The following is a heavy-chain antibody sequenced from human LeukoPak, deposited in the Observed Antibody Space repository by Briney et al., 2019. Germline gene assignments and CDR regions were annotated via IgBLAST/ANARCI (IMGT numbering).Heavy chain of an antibody. CDR2: IIPIFGTA. J-gene: IGHJ5*02. CDR3: ASRTGIAAAGDGPWFDP. D-gene: IGHD6-13*01. V-gene: IGHV1-69*13. Sequence: SVKVSCKASGGTFSSYAISWVRQAPGQGLEWMGGIIPIFGTANYAQKFQGRVTITADESTSTAYMELSSLRSEDTAVYYCASRTGIAAAGDGPWFDPWGQGTLITVSS. CDR1: GGTFSSYA.